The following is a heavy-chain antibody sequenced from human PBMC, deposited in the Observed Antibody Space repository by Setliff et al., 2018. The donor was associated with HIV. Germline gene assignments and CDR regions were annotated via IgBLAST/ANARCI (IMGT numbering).Heavy chain of an antibody. Sequence: ASVKVSCKASGDAFTDYYIHWVRQAPGQGLEWMGWINPNSGGTNYAQKFQGRVTMTRDTSISTAFMDLSRLRSDDTAVYYCGRDPGYKSSWYGAFDIWGQGKMVTVSS. J-gene: IGHJ3*02. D-gene: IGHD6-13*01. V-gene: IGHV1-2*02. CDR3: GRDPGYKSSWYGAFDI. CDR1: GDAFTDYY. CDR2: INPNSGGT.